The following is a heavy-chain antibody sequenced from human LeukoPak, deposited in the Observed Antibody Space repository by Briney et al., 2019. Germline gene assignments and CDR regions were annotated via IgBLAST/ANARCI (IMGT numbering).Heavy chain of an antibody. V-gene: IGHV3-64*01. Sequence: PGGSLRLSCAASGFTFSSYAMHWVRQAPGKGLEYVSAISSNGGSTYYANSVKGRFTISRDNSKNTLYLQMGSLRAEDMAVYYCARGVSSSSDYWGQGTLVTVSS. CDR3: ARGVSSSSDY. D-gene: IGHD6-6*01. CDR2: ISSNGGST. J-gene: IGHJ4*02. CDR1: GFTFSSYA.